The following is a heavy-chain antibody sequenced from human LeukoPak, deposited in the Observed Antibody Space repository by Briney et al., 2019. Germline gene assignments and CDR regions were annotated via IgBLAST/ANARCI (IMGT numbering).Heavy chain of an antibody. CDR3: ARAGSIYGWFDY. CDR2: MYYSGTT. J-gene: IGHJ4*02. D-gene: IGHD5-18*01. Sequence: SETLSLTCSVSGGSISTYSWSWIRLPPGKGLEWVGHMYYSGTTKYNPSLKSRVTISVDTSKNQFSLRLSSVTAADTAVYFCARAGSIYGWFDYWGQGPLVTVSS. CDR1: GGSISTYS. V-gene: IGHV4-59*13.